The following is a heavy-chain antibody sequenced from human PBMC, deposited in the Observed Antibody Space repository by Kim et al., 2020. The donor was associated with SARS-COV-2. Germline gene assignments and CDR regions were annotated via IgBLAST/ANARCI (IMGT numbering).Heavy chain of an antibody. J-gene: IGHJ6*02. CDR1: GYTFTSYV. D-gene: IGHD3-3*01. Sequence: ASVKVSCKASGYTFTSYVINWVRQATGQGLEWMGWMNPNSGNTGYAQKFQGRVTMTRNTSISTAYMELSSLRSEDTAVYYCARVPAAGTIFGVVIKRYYGMDVWGQGTTVTVSS. CDR2: MNPNSGNT. CDR3: ARVPAAGTIFGVVIKRYYGMDV. V-gene: IGHV1-8*01.